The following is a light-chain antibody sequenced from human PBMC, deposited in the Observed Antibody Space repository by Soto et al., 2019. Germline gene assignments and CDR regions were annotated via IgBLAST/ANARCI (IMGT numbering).Light chain of an antibody. Sequence: ELVLTQSPGTLSLSPGERATLSCRASQSVSSSYLAWYQQKPGQAPRLLIYGASSRATGIPDRFSGSGSGTDFTLTISRLEPEDFAVYYCQQYGSSPLTFGGGTKVESK. CDR3: QQYGSSPLT. CDR2: GAS. CDR1: QSVSSSY. V-gene: IGKV3-20*01. J-gene: IGKJ4*01.